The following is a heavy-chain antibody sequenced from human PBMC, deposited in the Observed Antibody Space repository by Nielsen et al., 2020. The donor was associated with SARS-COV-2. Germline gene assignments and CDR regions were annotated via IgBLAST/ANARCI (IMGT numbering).Heavy chain of an antibody. D-gene: IGHD6-25*01. V-gene: IGHV3-30-3*01. CDR1: GFTFSSYA. CDR2: ISYDGGNK. Sequence: GGSLRLSCAASGFTFSSYAMHWVRQAPGKGLEWVAVISYDGGNKYYADSVKGRFTISRDNSKNTLYLQMNSLRAEDTAVYYCARERGGAATDYWGQGTLVTVSS. CDR3: ARERGGAATDY. J-gene: IGHJ4*02.